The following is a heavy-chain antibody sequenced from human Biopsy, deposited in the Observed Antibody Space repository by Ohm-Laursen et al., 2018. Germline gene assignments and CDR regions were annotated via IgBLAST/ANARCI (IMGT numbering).Heavy chain of an antibody. Sequence: GPSVKPSCKPSGGTFTRYAMHSVRQAPGQGLEWMGRIISVLGIPNYAQKFQVRVTKTVDKSTSTAYMELSNLRSEDTAEYYFANTLVDCTSGTCGDVGDGMDVWGQGTTVIVSS. CDR1: GGTFTRYA. CDR3: ANTLVDCTSGTCGDVGDGMDV. V-gene: IGHV1-69*04. J-gene: IGHJ6*02. CDR2: IISVLGIP. D-gene: IGHD2-15*01.